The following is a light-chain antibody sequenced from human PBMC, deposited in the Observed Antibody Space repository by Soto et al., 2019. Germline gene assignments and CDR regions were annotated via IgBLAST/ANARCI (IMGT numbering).Light chain of an antibody. J-gene: IGKJ5*01. Sequence: EIVLTQSPATLSLSPXERATLSCRASQSVSTSLVWYQQKPGQAPRLLIYYASNRATGIPARFSGSGSGTEFTLTINSLQSEDFALYYCQQYSNWPLTFGQGTRLEI. V-gene: IGKV3-11*01. CDR1: QSVSTS. CDR2: YAS. CDR3: QQYSNWPLT.